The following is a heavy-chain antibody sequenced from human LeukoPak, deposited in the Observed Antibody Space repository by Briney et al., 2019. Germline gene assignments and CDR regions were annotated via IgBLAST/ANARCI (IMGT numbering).Heavy chain of an antibody. CDR2: IHSSGST. J-gene: IGHJ4*02. Sequence: ETLSLTCGVSGGSISSTNWWSWVRQPPGQGLEWIGYIHSSGSTYYNPSLKSRVTMSVDTSKNQFSLKLTSVTAVDTAVYYCAREDRLSHHTVFDYWGQGTLVTVSS. D-gene: IGHD3-16*02. CDR3: AREDRLSHHTVFDY. CDR1: GGSISSTNW. V-gene: IGHV4-28*03.